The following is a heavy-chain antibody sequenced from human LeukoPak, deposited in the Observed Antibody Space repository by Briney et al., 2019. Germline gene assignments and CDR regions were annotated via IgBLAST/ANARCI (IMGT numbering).Heavy chain of an antibody. CDR2: MSHDGTNK. D-gene: IGHD5-24*01. J-gene: IGHJ3*02. CDR1: GFTFSSYW. V-gene: IGHV3-30-3*01. Sequence: QPGGSLRLSCAASGFTFSSYWMHWVRQAPGKGLEWVAVMSHDGTNKYYADSVKGRFTISRDISKNTLYLQMNSLRAEDTAVYYCARRAYNWGAFDIWGQGTMVSVSS. CDR3: ARRAYNWGAFDI.